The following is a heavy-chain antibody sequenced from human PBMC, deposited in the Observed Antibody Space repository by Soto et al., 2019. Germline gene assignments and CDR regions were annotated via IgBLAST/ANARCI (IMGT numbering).Heavy chain of an antibody. Sequence: EVQLVESGGGLVQPGRSLRLSCAASGFNFDDYGMHWVRQAPGKGLEWVSGISYYSGSIGYADSVKGRFTISRDNXKTSLYLQMNSLRAEDTALYYCAKSMGGTANGMDGWGQGTTVTVSS. J-gene: IGHJ6*01. CDR2: ISYYSGSI. D-gene: IGHD2-15*01. V-gene: IGHV3-9*01. CDR3: AKSMGGTANGMDG. CDR1: GFNFDDYG.